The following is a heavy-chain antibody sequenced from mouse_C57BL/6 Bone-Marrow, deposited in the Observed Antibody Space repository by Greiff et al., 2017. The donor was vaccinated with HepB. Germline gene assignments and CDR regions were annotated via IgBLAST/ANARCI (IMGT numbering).Heavy chain of an antibody. CDR2: IYPGSGNT. CDR3: ARGYGSSRDWYFDV. J-gene: IGHJ1*03. D-gene: IGHD1-1*01. CDR1: GYTFTDYY. Sequence: VQLQQSGAELVRPGASVKLSCKASGYTFTDYYINWVKQRPGQGLEWIARIYPGSGNTYYNEKFKGKATLTAEKSSSTAYMQLSSLTSEDSAVYFCARGYGSSRDWYFDVWGTGTTVTVSS. V-gene: IGHV1-76*01.